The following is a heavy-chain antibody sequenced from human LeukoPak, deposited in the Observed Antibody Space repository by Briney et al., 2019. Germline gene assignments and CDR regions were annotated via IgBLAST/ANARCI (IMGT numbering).Heavy chain of an antibody. CDR1: GDSVSSNSAA. V-gene: IGHV6-1*01. J-gene: IGHJ6*03. D-gene: IGHD2-15*01. Sequence: SQTLSLTCAISGDSVSSNSAAWNWIRQSPSRGLEWLGRTYYRSKWYNDYAVSVKSRITINPDTSKNQFSLQLNSVTPEDTAVYYCARDVGYCSGGSCHYYYYYMDVWGKGTTVTVSS. CDR2: TYYRSKWYN. CDR3: ARDVGYCSGGSCHYYYYYMDV.